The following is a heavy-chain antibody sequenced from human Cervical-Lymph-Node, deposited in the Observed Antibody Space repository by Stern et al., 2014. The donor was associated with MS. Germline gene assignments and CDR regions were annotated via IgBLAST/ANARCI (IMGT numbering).Heavy chain of an antibody. Sequence: VQLVQSGSELKKPGASVKVSCRASGYTFSTYAMNWVRQAPGQGLEWMGWINTNTGDPTYAQVFTGRFVFSLDTSVSTAYLQISSLKAEDTAVYYCARDPGGYDLSLPYWGQGTLVTVSS. CDR1: GYTFSTYA. D-gene: IGHD5-12*01. CDR2: INTNTGDP. J-gene: IGHJ4*02. V-gene: IGHV7-4-1*02. CDR3: ARDPGGYDLSLPY.